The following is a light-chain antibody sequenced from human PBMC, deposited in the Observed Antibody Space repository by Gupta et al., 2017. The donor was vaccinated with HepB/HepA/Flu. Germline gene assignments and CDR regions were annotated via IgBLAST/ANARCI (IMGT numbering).Light chain of an antibody. CDR2: GVS. CDR1: QRVSSTY. CDR3: QQEDNTPRT. J-gene: IGKJ1*01. V-gene: IGKV3-20*01. Sequence: EIVLTQSPGTLSLSPGERATLSCRASQRVSSTYLAWYQQKPGQAPRLLIYGVSYRATGIPDRFSGSGSGTELTLTITRLEPEDFAVYYCQQEDNTPRTFGQGTKVEIK.